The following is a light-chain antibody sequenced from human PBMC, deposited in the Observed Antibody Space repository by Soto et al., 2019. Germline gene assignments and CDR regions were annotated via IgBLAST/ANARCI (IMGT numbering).Light chain of an antibody. CDR1: QSVSSSY. V-gene: IGKV3-20*01. CDR3: QQYGSSPT. J-gene: IGKJ4*01. CDR2: GAS. Sequence: EIVLKQSPGTLSLTPGERATLSCRASQSVSSSYLAWYQQKPGQAPRLLIYGASSRATGIPDRFSGSGSETDFTLTISRLEPEDFAVYYCQQYGSSPTFGGGTKVDIK.